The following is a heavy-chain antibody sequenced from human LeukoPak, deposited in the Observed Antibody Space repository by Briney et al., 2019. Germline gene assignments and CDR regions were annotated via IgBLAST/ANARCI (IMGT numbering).Heavy chain of an antibody. Sequence: ASVKVSCKASGYTFTGYYMHWVRQAPRQGLEWMGWINSNSGDTNYAQKFQGRVTMTRDTSISTAYMELSRLRSDDTAVYYCAREPHYDLLTGYALGYLDLWGRGTLLTVSS. CDR1: GYTFTGYY. D-gene: IGHD3-9*01. CDR3: AREPHYDLLTGYALGYLDL. CDR2: INSNSGDT. J-gene: IGHJ2*01. V-gene: IGHV1-2*02.